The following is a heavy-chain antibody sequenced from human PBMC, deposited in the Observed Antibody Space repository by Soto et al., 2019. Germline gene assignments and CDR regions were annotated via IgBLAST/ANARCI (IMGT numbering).Heavy chain of an antibody. Sequence: QMQVVQSGPEVKKPGTSVTVSCKTSGIIFSNSAVQWVRQARGQRLEWLGYIIIAGGGTKYSQDLQGKITITRDMSTNTAYMELSSLRSEDTAIYYCAAELYSGGRCCSFDIWGQGTMITVSS. CDR3: AAELYSGGRCCSFDI. D-gene: IGHD2-15*01. J-gene: IGHJ3*02. CDR1: GIIFSNSA. CDR2: IIIAGGGT. V-gene: IGHV1-58*01.